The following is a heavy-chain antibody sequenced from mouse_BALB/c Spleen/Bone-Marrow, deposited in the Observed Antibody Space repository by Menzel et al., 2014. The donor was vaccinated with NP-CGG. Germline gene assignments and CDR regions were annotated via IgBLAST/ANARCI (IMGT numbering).Heavy chain of an antibody. V-gene: IGHV5-17*02. CDR2: ISSGSSTI. CDR1: GFTFSSFG. CDR3: VRSGSNSGYFDY. D-gene: IGHD2-5*01. Sequence: EVKLMESGGGLVQPGGSRKLSCAASGFTFSSFGMHWVHQAPEKGLEWVAYISSGSSTIYYGETLKGRFTIARDNSKNTLLLQMTSLRSEDTATYYCVRSGSNSGYFDYWGQGTTLTVSS. J-gene: IGHJ2*01.